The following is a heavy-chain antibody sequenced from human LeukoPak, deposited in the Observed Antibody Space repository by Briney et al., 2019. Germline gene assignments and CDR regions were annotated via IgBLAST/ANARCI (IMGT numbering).Heavy chain of an antibody. J-gene: IGHJ4*02. D-gene: IGHD2-2*01. CDR1: GFTFSSYW. Sequence: GRSLRLSCAASGFTFSSYWMSWVRQAPGKGLEWVANIKQDGSEKYYVDSVKGRFTISRDNAKNSLYLQMNSLRAEDTAVYYCARDRAKGYCSSTSCPLDYWGQGTLVTVSS. V-gene: IGHV3-7*01. CDR2: IKQDGSEK. CDR3: ARDRAKGYCSSTSCPLDY.